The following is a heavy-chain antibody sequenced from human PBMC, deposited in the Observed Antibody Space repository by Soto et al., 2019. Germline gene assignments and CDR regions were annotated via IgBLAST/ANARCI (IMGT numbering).Heavy chain of an antibody. Sequence: QVQLVQSGAEVKKPGSSVKVSCRASGATFSTHTIIWVRQAPGQGLEWVGRIIPMLGIANYAQKFQGRVTITADKYTSTAYMELNSLTSEDTAIYYRARDKDQLPTDWGQGTLVTVSS. V-gene: IGHV1-69*02. CDR1: GATFSTHT. CDR2: IIPMLGIA. D-gene: IGHD2-2*01. CDR3: ARDKDQLPTD. J-gene: IGHJ1*01.